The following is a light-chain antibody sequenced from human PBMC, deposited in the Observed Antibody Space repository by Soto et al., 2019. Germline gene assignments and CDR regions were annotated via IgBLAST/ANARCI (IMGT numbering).Light chain of an antibody. V-gene: IGKV3-20*01. CDR1: QSVSSSY. CDR2: GAS. J-gene: IGKJ2*01. Sequence: EIVLTQSPGTLSLSPGERVTLSCRASQSVSSSYLAWYQQKPGQAPRLLIYGASSRATGIPDRFSGSGSVTDFTLTISRLEPEDFAVYYCQQYDSSPYTFGQGTKLEIK. CDR3: QQYDSSPYT.